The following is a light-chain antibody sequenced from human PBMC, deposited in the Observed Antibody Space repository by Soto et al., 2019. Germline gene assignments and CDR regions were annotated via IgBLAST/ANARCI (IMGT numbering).Light chain of an antibody. Sequence: DIVMTQSPLSLPVTPGEPASISCRSSQSLLGTNGHNSLDWYLQKPGQSPQLLIYLGSNRASGVPDRFSGSGSGTDFTMKISRVEAEDVGVYHCMQALRAPPTFGQGTKVEIK. CDR1: QSLLGTNGHNS. V-gene: IGKV2-28*01. CDR2: LGS. J-gene: IGKJ1*01. CDR3: MQALRAPPT.